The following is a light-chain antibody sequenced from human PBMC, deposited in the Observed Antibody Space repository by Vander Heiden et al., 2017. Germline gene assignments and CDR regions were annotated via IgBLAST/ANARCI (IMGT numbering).Light chain of an antibody. Sequence: QSALPQPPSVSGSPEQSVTISCTGTSSDVGGYNYVSWYQQHPGKAPKLMIYDVSKRPSGVPDRFSGSKSGNTASLTISGLQAEDEADYYCCSYAGSYTFVVFGGGTKLTVL. J-gene: IGLJ2*01. CDR1: SSDVGGYNY. CDR3: CSYAGSYTFVV. V-gene: IGLV2-11*01. CDR2: DVS.